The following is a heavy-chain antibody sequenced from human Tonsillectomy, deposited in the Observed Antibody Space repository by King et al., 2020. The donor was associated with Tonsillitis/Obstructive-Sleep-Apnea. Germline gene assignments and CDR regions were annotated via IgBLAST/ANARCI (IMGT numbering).Heavy chain of an antibody. CDR3: ARDRSIVVVPAANWYFDL. CDR2: ISSSSSYI. Sequence: VQLVESGGGLVKPGGSLRLSCAASGFTFSSYSMNWVRQAPGKGLEWVSSISSSSSYIYYADSVKGRFTISRDNAKNSLYLQMNSLRAEDTAVYYFARDRSIVVVPAANWYFDLWGRGTLVTVSS. D-gene: IGHD2-2*01. CDR1: GFTFSSYS. J-gene: IGHJ2*01. V-gene: IGHV3-21*01.